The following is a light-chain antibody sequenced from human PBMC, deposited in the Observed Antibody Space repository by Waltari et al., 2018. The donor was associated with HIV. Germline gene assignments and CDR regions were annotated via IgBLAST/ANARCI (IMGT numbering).Light chain of an antibody. CDR2: GNT. Sequence: QSVLTQPPSVSGAPGQRVTISCTGSSSNIRGGLAAHWYQQLTGTATKLPGSGNTHRPAGVPDRFSGSKSGTSASLGITGLQSEDEADYYCQSYDSSLRGILFGGGTKLTVL. CDR1: SSNIRGGLA. CDR3: QSYDSSLRGIL. V-gene: IGLV1-40*01. J-gene: IGLJ2*01.